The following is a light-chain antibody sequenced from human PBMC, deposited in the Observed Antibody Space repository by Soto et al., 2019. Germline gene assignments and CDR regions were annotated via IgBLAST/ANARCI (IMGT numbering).Light chain of an antibody. Sequence: EIVLTQSPATLSLSPGERATLSCRASQSVSSYLAWYQQKPGQAPRLLIYDASNRATGIPARFSGSGSGTDFTLTITSLEPEDFAAYYCQQRSNWLGTLDPGPRLEI. CDR1: QSVSSY. CDR2: DAS. CDR3: QQRSNWLGT. J-gene: IGKJ5*01. V-gene: IGKV3-11*01.